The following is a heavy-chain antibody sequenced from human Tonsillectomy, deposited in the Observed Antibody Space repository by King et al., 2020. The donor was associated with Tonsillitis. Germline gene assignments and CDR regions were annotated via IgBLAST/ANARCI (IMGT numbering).Heavy chain of an antibody. V-gene: IGHV3-23*03. CDR3: AKGLAARASSSWKLRHYYYGMDV. D-gene: IGHD6-13*01. Sequence: VQLVESGGGLVQPGGSLRLSCAASGFTFSSYAMSWVRQAPGKGLEWVSVIYSGGSSTYYADSVKGRFTISRDNSKNTLYLQMNSLTAEDTAVYYCAKGLAARASSSWKLRHYYYGMDVWGQGTTVTVSS. J-gene: IGHJ6*02. CDR1: GFTFSSYA. CDR2: IYSGGSST.